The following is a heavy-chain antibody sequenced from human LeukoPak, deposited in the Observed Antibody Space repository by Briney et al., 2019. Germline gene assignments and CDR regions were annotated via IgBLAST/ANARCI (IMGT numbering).Heavy chain of an antibody. J-gene: IGHJ4*02. D-gene: IGHD2-2*01. CDR2: IKQDGSEK. CDR1: GFTFSSHW. CDR3: ARVSAYFDY. Sequence: GGSLRLSCAASGFTFSSHWMSWVRQAPGKGLEWVGNIKQDGSEKYYVDSVKGRFTISRDNAKNSLYLQMNSLRAEDTAVYYCARVSAYFDYWGQGTLVTVSS. V-gene: IGHV3-7*04.